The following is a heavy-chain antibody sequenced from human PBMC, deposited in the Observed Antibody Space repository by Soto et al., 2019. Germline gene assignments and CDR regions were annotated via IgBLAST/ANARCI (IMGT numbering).Heavy chain of an antibody. D-gene: IGHD3-9*01. CDR2: IYYSGST. CDR3: ATDYDILTGTDY. Sequence: QLQLQESGPGLVKPSETLSLTCTVSGGSISSSSYYWGWIRQPPGKGLEWIGSIYYSGSTYYNPSLKSRVTISVDSSKNQFSLKLSSVTAADTAVYYCATDYDILTGTDYWGQGTLVTVSS. V-gene: IGHV4-39*01. CDR1: GGSISSSSYY. J-gene: IGHJ4*02.